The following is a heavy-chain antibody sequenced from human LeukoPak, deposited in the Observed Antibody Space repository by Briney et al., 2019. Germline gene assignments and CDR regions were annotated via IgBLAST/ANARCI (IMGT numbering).Heavy chain of an antibody. Sequence: ASVKVSCKASGYTFTSYGISWVRQAPGQGLEWMGWISAYNGNTNYAQKLQGRVTMTTDTSTSTAYMELRSLRSDHTAVYYCARVPVLLWFGESDSPFDYWGQGTLVTVSS. CDR3: ARVPVLLWFGESDSPFDY. V-gene: IGHV1-18*01. J-gene: IGHJ4*02. D-gene: IGHD3-10*01. CDR2: ISAYNGNT. CDR1: GYTFTSYG.